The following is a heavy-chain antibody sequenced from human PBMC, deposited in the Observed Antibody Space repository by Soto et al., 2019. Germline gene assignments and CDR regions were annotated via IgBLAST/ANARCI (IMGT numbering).Heavy chain of an antibody. Sequence: GASVKVSCKASGGTFSSYAISWVRQAPGQGLEWMGGIIPIFGTANYAQKFQGRVTITADESTSTAYMELSSLRSEDTAVYYCAVYYSSSSGDFDYWGQGTLVTVSS. D-gene: IGHD6-6*01. CDR3: AVYYSSSSGDFDY. J-gene: IGHJ4*02. V-gene: IGHV1-69*13. CDR1: GGTFSSYA. CDR2: IIPIFGTA.